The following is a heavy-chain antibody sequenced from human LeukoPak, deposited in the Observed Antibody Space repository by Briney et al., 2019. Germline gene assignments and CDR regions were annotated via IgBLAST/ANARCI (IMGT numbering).Heavy chain of an antibody. Sequence: WGSLRLSCAASGFTVSSNYMSWVRQAPGKGLEWVSVIYSGGSTYYADSVKGRFTISRDNSKNTLYLQMNSLRAEDTAVYYCARAAYSGYDFGYWGQGTLVTVSS. CDR2: IYSGGST. V-gene: IGHV3-53*01. D-gene: IGHD5-12*01. CDR3: ARAAYSGYDFGY. J-gene: IGHJ4*02. CDR1: GFTVSSNY.